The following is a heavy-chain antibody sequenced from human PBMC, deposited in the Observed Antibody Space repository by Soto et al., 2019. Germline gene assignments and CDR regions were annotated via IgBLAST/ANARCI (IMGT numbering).Heavy chain of an antibody. CDR1: GYSFTSYW. CDR3: ASRSIAVAGYYYYGMDV. J-gene: IGHJ6*02. Sequence: GESLKISCKGSGYSFTSYWISWVRQMPGKGLEWMGRIDPSDSYTNYSPSFQGHVTISADKSISTAYLQWSSLKASDTAMYYCASRSIAVAGYYYYGMDVWGQGTKVTVSS. V-gene: IGHV5-10-1*01. D-gene: IGHD6-19*01. CDR2: IDPSDSYT.